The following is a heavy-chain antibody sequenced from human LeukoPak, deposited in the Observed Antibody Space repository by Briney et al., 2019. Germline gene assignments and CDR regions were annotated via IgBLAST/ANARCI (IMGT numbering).Heavy chain of an antibody. V-gene: IGHV1-69*01. CDR2: IIPIFGTA. D-gene: IGHD2-15*01. CDR3: ASGYCSGGSCYRVEPDY. Sequence: SVKVSCKASGGTFSSYAISWVRQAPGQGFEWMGGIIPIFGTANYAQKFQGRVTITADESTSTAYMELSSLRSEDTAVYYCASGYCSGGSCYRVEPDYWGQGTLVTVSS. J-gene: IGHJ4*02. CDR1: GGTFSSYA.